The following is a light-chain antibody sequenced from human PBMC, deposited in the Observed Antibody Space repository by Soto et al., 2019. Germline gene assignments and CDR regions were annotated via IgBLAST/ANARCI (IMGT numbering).Light chain of an antibody. Sequence: DIQLTQSPSFLSASVGDRVTITCRASQGISSYLAWYHQKPGKAPKLLIYAASTLQSGVPSRFSGSGSGTEYTLTISSLQPEDFAMYYCQQLKSYPWTFGQGTKVDI. CDR3: QQLKSYPWT. CDR1: QGISSY. V-gene: IGKV1-9*01. CDR2: AAS. J-gene: IGKJ1*01.